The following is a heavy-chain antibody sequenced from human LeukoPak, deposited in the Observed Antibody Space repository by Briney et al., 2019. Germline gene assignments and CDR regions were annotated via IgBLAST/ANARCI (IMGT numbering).Heavy chain of an antibody. J-gene: IGHJ4*02. V-gene: IGHV4-39*01. CDR2: ISYSGST. CDR1: GGSISSSSHY. Sequence: PSETLSLTCTVSGGSISSSSHYWGWIRQPPGKGLEWIGSISYSGSTYSNPALKSRVTTSVDTSRNQFSLELRSVTAADTAVYYCARHYYDSSNYYPPAYWGQRILATVSS. CDR3: ARHYYDSSNYYPPAY. D-gene: IGHD3-22*01.